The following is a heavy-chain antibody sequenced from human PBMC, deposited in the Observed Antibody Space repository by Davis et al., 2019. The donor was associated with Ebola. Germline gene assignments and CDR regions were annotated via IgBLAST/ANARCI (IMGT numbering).Heavy chain of an antibody. V-gene: IGHV3-21*01. CDR1: GFDFSTYD. CDR2: IVGDSSHI. CDR3: VRDRGASS. D-gene: IGHD3-10*01. Sequence: GESLKISCAASGFDFSTYDFTWVRQAAGKGLEWVSAIVGDSSHISYADSVKGRFIISRDNAKSSVYLQMTSLRPEDTAVYYCVRDRGASSWGQGTLVTVSS. J-gene: IGHJ5*02.